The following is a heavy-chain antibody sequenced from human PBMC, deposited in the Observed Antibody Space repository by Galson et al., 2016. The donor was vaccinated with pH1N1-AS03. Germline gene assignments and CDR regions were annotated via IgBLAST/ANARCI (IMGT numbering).Heavy chain of an antibody. CDR2: VNGDGSST. CDR3: ATGRGYYYEY. V-gene: IGHV3-74*01. D-gene: IGHD3-10*01. CDR1: GFTFSNLW. J-gene: IGHJ4*02. Sequence: SLRLSCAASGFTFSNLWMHWVRQGPGKGLVWVARVNGDGSSTTYADSVKGRFTISRDNAKNTVYLQMISLRAEDTAVYYCATGRGYYYEYWDQGTLVTVSS.